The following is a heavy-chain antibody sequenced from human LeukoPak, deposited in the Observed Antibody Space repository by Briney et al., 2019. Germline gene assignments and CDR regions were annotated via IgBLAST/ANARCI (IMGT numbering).Heavy chain of an antibody. CDR2: LYNSGST. D-gene: IGHD6-19*01. V-gene: IGHV4-59*01. Sequence: SETLSLTCSVFGGSISSYYWSWIRQPPGNGLEWIGYLYNSGSTKYNPSLKSRITISVDTSKNQFSLKLASVTAADTAVYYCERLNNGWWVDYWGQGTLVTVSS. J-gene: IGHJ4*02. CDR1: GGSISSYY. CDR3: ERLNNGWWVDY.